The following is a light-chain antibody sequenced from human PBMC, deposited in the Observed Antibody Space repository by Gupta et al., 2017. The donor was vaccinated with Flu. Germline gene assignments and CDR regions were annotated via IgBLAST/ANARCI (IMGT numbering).Light chain of an antibody. J-gene: IGLJ1*01. V-gene: IGLV3-1*01. CDR1: RLGDKY. Sequence: SYELTQPPSVSVSPGQTASFSCSGDRLGDKYACWYQQKPGQSPVLVIYQDSKRPSGIPERFSGSNAGNTATLTISGTHAMDEADYYCQAWDSSTADVFGTGTKVTVL. CDR3: QAWDSSTADV. CDR2: QDS.